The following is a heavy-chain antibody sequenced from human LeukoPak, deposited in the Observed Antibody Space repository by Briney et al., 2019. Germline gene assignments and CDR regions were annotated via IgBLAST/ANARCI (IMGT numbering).Heavy chain of an antibody. V-gene: IGHV3-30*02. Sequence: GALRLLLSASGFTLRSCGIHLVRQAPGQGLGWVAFIRSDGSIKYYADSVKGRFTISRDNSKNTLYLQMSSLRPEDTAVYCCAKDLPAAYFDYWGQGTLVTVSS. J-gene: IGHJ4*02. CDR1: GFTLRSCG. CDR3: AKDLPAAYFDY. D-gene: IGHD2-2*01. CDR2: IRSDGSIK.